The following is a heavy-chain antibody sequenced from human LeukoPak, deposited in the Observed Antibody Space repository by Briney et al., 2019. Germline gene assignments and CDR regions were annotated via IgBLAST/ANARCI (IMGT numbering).Heavy chain of an antibody. CDR3: AKDLSSGWPYFDY. J-gene: IGHJ4*02. CDR2: ISGSGDST. Sequence: GGSLRLSCAASGFTFSSYAMSWVRQAPGKGLEWVSAISGSGDSTYYADSVKGRFAISRDNSKNTLYLQMNSLRAEDTAVYYCAKDLSSGWPYFDYWGQGTLVAVSS. D-gene: IGHD6-19*01. CDR1: GFTFSSYA. V-gene: IGHV3-23*01.